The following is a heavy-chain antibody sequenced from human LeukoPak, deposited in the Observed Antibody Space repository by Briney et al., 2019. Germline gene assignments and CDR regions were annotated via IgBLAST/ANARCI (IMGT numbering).Heavy chain of an antibody. CDR3: AKERLLTSQAYYYYGMDV. Sequence: GGSLRLSCAASGFTFSSYAMSWVHQAPGKGLEWVSAISGSGGSTYYADSVKGRFTISRDNSKNTLYLQMNSLRAEDTAVYYCAKERLLTSQAYYYYGMDVWGQGTTVTVSS. CDR1: GFTFSSYA. V-gene: IGHV3-23*01. D-gene: IGHD2-21*01. CDR2: ISGSGGST. J-gene: IGHJ6*02.